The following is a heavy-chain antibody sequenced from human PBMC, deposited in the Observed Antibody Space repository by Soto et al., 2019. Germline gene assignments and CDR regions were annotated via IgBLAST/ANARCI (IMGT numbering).Heavy chain of an antibody. CDR3: ARSHRMYSSSWYSPYYYYYGMDV. D-gene: IGHD6-13*01. J-gene: IGHJ6*02. V-gene: IGHV3-33*01. CDR1: GFTFSSYG. Sequence: QVQLVESGGGVVQPGRSLRLSCAASGFTFSSYGMHWVRQAPGKGLEWVAVIWYDGSNKYYADSVKGRFTISRDNSKNTLYLQMNSLRAEDTAVYYCARSHRMYSSSWYSPYYYYYGMDVWGQGTTVTVSS. CDR2: IWYDGSNK.